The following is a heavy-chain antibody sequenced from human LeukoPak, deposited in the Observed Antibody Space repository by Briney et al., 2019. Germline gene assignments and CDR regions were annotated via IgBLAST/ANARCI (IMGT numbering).Heavy chain of an antibody. CDR1: GYTFTNYG. CDR2: ISAYNGNT. CDR3: ARDMGAPAKPGY. Sequence: ASVKVSCKASGYTFTNYGISWVRPAPGQGVEWMGWISAYNGNTNYAQKLQGRVTMTTDTSTSTAYMELRSLRSDDTAVYYCARDMGAPAKPGYWGQGTLVTVSS. D-gene: IGHD1-26*01. J-gene: IGHJ4*02. V-gene: IGHV1-18*01.